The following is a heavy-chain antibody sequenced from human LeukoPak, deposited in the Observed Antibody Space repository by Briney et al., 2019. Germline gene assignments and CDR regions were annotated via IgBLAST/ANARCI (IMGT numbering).Heavy chain of an antibody. CDR3: ARKGSYRAAAGWFDH. CDR2: IYYSGST. Sequence: PSETLSLTCTVSGGSISSYYWSWIRQPPGKGLEWIGYIYYSGSTNYNPSLKSRVTISVDTSKNQFSLKLSSVTAADTAVYYCARKGSYRAAAGWFDHWGQGTLVTVSS. D-gene: IGHD6-13*01. J-gene: IGHJ5*02. V-gene: IGHV4-59*01. CDR1: GGSISSYY.